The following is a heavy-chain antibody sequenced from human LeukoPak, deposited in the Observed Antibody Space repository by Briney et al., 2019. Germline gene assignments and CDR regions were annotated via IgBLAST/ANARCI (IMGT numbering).Heavy chain of an antibody. CDR2: ISYDGSNK. D-gene: IGHD4-23*01. CDR3: AKDQDYGGGDWFDP. Sequence: GRSLRLSCAASGFTFSSYGMHWVRQAPGKGLEWVAVISYDGSNKYYADSVKGRFTISRDNSKNTLYLQMNSLRAEDTAVYYCAKDQDYGGGDWFDPWGQGTLVTVSS. V-gene: IGHV3-30*18. CDR1: GFTFSSYG. J-gene: IGHJ5*02.